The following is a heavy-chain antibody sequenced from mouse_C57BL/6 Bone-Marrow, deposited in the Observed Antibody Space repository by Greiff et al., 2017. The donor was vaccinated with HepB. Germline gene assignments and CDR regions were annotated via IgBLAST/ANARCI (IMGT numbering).Heavy chain of an antibody. Sequence: QVQLQQPGAELVKPGALVKLSCKASGYTFTSYWMHWVKQRPGQGLEWIGMIHPNSGSTNYNEKFKSKATLTVDKSSSTAYMQLSSLTSEDSAVYYCARGGLLSAMDYWGQGTSVTVSS. CDR1: GYTFTSYW. V-gene: IGHV1-64*01. CDR3: ARGGLLSAMDY. CDR2: IHPNSGST. J-gene: IGHJ4*01. D-gene: IGHD2-1*01.